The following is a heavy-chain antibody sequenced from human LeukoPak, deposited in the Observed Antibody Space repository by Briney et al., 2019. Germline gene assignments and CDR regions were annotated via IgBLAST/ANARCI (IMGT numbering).Heavy chain of an antibody. J-gene: IGHJ6*02. CDR1: GLIVSSNY. CDR2: IYSGGST. D-gene: IGHD3-10*01. CDR3: ARVLRGMDV. V-gene: IGHV3-66*01. Sequence: PGGSLRLSCAASGLIVSSNYMNWVRQAPGKGLEWVAVIYSGGSTSYADSVKGRFTISRDNSKNTVYLQMNRLRAEDTAVYYCARVLRGMDVWGQGTTVTVS.